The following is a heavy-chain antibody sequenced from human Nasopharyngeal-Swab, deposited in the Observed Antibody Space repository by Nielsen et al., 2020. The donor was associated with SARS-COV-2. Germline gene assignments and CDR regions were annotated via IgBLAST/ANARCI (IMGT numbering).Heavy chain of an antibody. V-gene: IGHV3-30*18. D-gene: IGHD2-21*02. CDR3: AKCGGDCRGRSVYFDY. CDR2: ISYDGGNK. J-gene: IGHJ4*02. Sequence: WIRQPPGKGLEWVAVISYDGGNKYYADSVKGRFTISRDNSKNTLYLQMNSLRAEDTAVYYCAKCGGDCRGRSVYFDYWGQGTLVTVSS.